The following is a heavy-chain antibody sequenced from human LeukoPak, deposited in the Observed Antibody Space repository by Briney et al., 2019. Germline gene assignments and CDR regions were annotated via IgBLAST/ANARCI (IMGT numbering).Heavy chain of an antibody. V-gene: IGHV3-30*18. CDR3: AKSSVA. CDR2: ISYDGSNK. Sequence: PGGSLRLSCAASGFTFSSYGMHWVRQAPGKGLEWVAVISYDGSNKYYADSVKGRFTISRDNSKNTLYLQMNSLRAEDTAVYYCAKSSVAWGQGTLVTVSS. D-gene: IGHD5-12*01. CDR1: GFTFSSYG. J-gene: IGHJ4*02.